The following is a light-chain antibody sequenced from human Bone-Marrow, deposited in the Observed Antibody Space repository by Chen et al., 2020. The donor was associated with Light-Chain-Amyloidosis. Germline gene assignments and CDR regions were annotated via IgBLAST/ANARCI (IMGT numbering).Light chain of an antibody. J-gene: IGLJ1*01. CDR3: MIWPSDG. CDR2: YYSDSDK. V-gene: IGLV5-37*01. Sequence: QPVLTQPPYSSASLGESARLTFTSPRYINVATYTIYWYQQKAGSPPRYLLYYYSDSDKGQGSGVPSRFSGSKDASANAGVFLISGLQSDDEADYYCMIWPSDGFGSGKQVTVL. CDR1: RYINVATYT.